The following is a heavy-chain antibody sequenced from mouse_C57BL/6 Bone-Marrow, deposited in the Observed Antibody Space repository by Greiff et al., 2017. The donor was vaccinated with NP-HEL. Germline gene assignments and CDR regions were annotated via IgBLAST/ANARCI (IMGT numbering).Heavy chain of an antibody. CDR2: IYPRSGNT. V-gene: IGHV1-81*01. CDR3: ARETLLRSLFDY. J-gene: IGHJ2*01. Sequence: QVQLQQSGAELARPGASVKLSCKASGYTFTSYGISWVKQRTGQGLEWIGEIYPRSGNTYYNEKFKGKATLTADKSSSTAYMELRSLTSEDSAVYFCARETLLRSLFDYWGQGTTLTVSS. CDR1: GYTFTSYG. D-gene: IGHD1-1*01.